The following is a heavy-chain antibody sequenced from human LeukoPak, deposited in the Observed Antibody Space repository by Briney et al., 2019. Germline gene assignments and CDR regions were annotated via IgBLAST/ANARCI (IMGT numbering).Heavy chain of an antibody. CDR2: ISYDGSNK. Sequence: GRSLRLSCAASGFTFSSYAMHWVRQAPGKGLEWVAVISYDGSNKYYADSVKGRFTISRDNSKNTLYLQMNSLRAEDTAVYYCAKESKDRDYYYYYMDVWGKGTTVTVSS. V-gene: IGHV3-30-3*01. CDR3: AKESKDRDYYYYYMDV. J-gene: IGHJ6*03. D-gene: IGHD1-14*01. CDR1: GFTFSSYA.